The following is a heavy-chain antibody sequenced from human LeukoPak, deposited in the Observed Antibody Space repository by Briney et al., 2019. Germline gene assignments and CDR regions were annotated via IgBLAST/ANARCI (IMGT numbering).Heavy chain of an antibody. D-gene: IGHD6-13*01. Sequence: GGSLRLSCAASGFTFSTYCMQWVRQAPGKGLVWVSRIFSDGSSTRYADSVKGRFTISRDNAKNTLFLQMNSLRADDTAVYYCARDTLIAAPKTGTVTRIGWFDTWGQGTLVTVSS. CDR2: IFSDGSST. CDR3: ARDTLIAAPKTGTVTRIGWFDT. J-gene: IGHJ5*02. V-gene: IGHV3-74*01. CDR1: GFTFSTYC.